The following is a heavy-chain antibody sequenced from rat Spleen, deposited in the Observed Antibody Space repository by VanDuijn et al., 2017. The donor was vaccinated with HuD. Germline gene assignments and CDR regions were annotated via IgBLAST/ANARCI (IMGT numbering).Heavy chain of an antibody. CDR1: GFTFSDFF. Sequence: EVQLVESDGDLVQPGRSLKLSCAASGFTFSDFFMAWVRQAPTKGVEWVATISYDGSSTYYRDSVKGRFTLSRDKAKGTLYLQMNSLRSEDTATYYCATQDVYFGLWDYVMDAWGQGASVTVSS. CDR2: ISYDGSST. V-gene: IGHV5-29*01. D-gene: IGHD1-6*01. J-gene: IGHJ4*01. CDR3: ATQDVYFGLWDYVMDA.